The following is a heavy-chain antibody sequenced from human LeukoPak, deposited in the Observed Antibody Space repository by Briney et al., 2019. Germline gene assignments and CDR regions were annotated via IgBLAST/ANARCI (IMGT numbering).Heavy chain of an antibody. V-gene: IGHV3-7*01. CDR3: AREYCSGGSCYFFDY. J-gene: IGHJ4*02. CDR2: IKQDGNEK. D-gene: IGHD2-15*01. CDR1: GFTFSSYW. Sequence: GGSLRLSCAASGFTFSSYWMSWVRQAPGKELEWVANIKQDGNEKYYVDSVKGRFTISRDNAKNSMYLQMNSLRAEDTAVYYCAREYCSGGSCYFFDYWGQGTLVTVSS.